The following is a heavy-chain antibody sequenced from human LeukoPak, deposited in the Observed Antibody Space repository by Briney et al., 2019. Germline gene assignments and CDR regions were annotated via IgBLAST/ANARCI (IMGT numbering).Heavy chain of an antibody. Sequence: GASVKVSCKASGYTFTSYGISWVRQAPGQGLEWMGWISAYNGNTNYAQKLQGRVTMTTDTSTSTAYMELRSLRSDDTAVYYCARDGSSAIADDAFDIWGQGTMVTVSS. CDR2: ISAYNGNT. CDR1: GYTFTSYG. D-gene: IGHD1-26*01. CDR3: ARDGSSAIADDAFDI. V-gene: IGHV1-18*01. J-gene: IGHJ3*02.